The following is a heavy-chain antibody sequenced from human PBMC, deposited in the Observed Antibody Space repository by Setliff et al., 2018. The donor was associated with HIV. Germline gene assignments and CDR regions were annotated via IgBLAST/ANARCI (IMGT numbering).Heavy chain of an antibody. Sequence: SETLSLTCTVSGGSISSTNYYWGWIRQTPGRGLEWIGSIYYSGTTYYNPSLKSRVTMSVDTSTSRLSLKVHSVTAADTAMYYCARGSHGTSWTDYWGQGTLVAVSS. CDR3: ARGSHGTSWTDY. CDR1: GGSISSTNYY. V-gene: IGHV4-39*07. J-gene: IGHJ4*02. CDR2: IYYSGTT. D-gene: IGHD6-13*01.